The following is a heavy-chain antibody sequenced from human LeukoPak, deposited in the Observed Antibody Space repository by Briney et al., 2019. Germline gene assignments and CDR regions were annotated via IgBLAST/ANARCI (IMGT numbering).Heavy chain of an antibody. J-gene: IGHJ3*02. Sequence: GGSLSLSCTASGFSFSGSWMSWVRQLPGKGLEWLADMNPDGSTIVYVDSVKGRFTISRNNAKNSVYLQMDGLRAEDTAVYYCARDPLNGALDIWGQGTLVTVSS. CDR1: GFSFSGSW. CDR3: ARDPLNGALDI. CDR2: MNPDGSTI. V-gene: IGHV3-7*01.